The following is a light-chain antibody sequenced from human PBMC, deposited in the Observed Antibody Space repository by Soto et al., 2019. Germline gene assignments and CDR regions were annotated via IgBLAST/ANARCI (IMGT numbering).Light chain of an antibody. CDR3: QQLFDSPIT. V-gene: IGKV1-5*03. CDR1: QTISSW. CDR2: KAS. Sequence: IRMTQSPSTLSGSVGDRVTITCRASQTISSWLAWYQQKPGKAPKLLIYKASTLKSGVPSRFSGSGSGTEFTLTISSLQPDDFATYYCQQLFDSPITFGQGTRLEI. J-gene: IGKJ5*01.